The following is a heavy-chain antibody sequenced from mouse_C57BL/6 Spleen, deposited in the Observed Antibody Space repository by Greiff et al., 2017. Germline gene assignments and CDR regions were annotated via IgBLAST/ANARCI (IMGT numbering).Heavy chain of an antibody. CDR3: TPIYYDYEGFAY. CDR1: GFNIKDYY. J-gene: IGHJ3*01. D-gene: IGHD2-4*01. Sequence: VQLQQSGAELVRPGASVKLSCTASGFNIKDYYMHWVKQRPEQGLEWIGRIDPEDGATEYAPQFQGKATMTADTSSNTAYLPLSSLTSEDTAVYYCTPIYYDYEGFAYWGQGTLVTVSA. V-gene: IGHV14-1*01. CDR2: IDPEDGAT.